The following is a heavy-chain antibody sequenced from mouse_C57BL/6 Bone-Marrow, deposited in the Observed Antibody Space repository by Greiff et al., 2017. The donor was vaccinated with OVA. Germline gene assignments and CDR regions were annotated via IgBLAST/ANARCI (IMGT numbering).Heavy chain of an antibody. D-gene: IGHD2-9*01. CDR1: GYTFTSYG. CDR2: IYPRSGNT. Sequence: QVQLQQSGAELARPGASVKLSCKASGYTFTSYGISWVKQRTGQGLEWIGEIYPRSGNTYYNEKFKGKATLTAAKSSSTAYMELRSMTSEDSAVYFWARSSYDGYDEGFACWGQGTLVTVSA. CDR3: ARSSYDGYDEGFAC. J-gene: IGHJ3*01. V-gene: IGHV1-81*01.